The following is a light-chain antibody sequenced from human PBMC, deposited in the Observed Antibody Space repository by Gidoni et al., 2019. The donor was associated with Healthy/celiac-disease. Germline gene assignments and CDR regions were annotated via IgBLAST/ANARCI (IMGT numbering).Light chain of an antibody. V-gene: IGLV1-44*01. CDR3: AAWDDSLNVAV. CDR2: SNN. CDR1: SSNIGSNP. Sequence: QSVLTQPPSASGTPGQRVTISCSGSSSNIGSNPVNWYQQLPGTAPKLLIYSNNQRPSGVPDRFSGSKSGTSASLAISGLQSEDEADYYCAAWDDSLNVAVFGGGTQLTVL. J-gene: IGLJ7*01.